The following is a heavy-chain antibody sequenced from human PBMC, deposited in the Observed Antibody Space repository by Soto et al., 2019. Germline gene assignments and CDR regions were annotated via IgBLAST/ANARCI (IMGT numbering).Heavy chain of an antibody. CDR3: AKQGDSSSWQFYYYGMDV. CDR1: GFTFSSFA. Sequence: GGSLRLSCAASGFTFSSFAMSWVRQAPGKGLDWVSAISGSGGSTYYADSVKGRFTISRDNSKNTLYLQMNSLRAEDTAVYYCAKQGDSSSWQFYYYGMDVWGQGTTVTVSS. V-gene: IGHV3-23*01. CDR2: ISGSGGST. D-gene: IGHD6-13*01. J-gene: IGHJ6*02.